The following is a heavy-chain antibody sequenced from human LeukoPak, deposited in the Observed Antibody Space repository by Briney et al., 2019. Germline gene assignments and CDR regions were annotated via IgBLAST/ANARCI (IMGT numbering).Heavy chain of an antibody. CDR2: INPNSGAT. V-gene: IGHV1-2*02. CDR3: ARGANYYGSGSPKNWFDP. J-gene: IGHJ5*02. CDR1: GYTFTGYY. D-gene: IGHD3-10*01. Sequence: ASVRVSCKASGYTFTGYYMHWVRQAPGQGLEWMGWINPNSGATNSAQNFQGRVTMTRDTSISTIYMELSRLTSDDTAVYYCARGANYYGSGSPKNWFDPWGQGTLVTVSS.